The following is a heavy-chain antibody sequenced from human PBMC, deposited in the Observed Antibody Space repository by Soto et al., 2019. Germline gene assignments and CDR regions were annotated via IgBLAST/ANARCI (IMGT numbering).Heavy chain of an antibody. V-gene: IGHV4-4*07. J-gene: IGHJ6*02. Sequence: SETLSLTCTVSGGSISSYYWSWIRQPAGKGLEWIGRIYTSGSTNYNPSLKSRVTMSVDTSKTQFSLKLSSVTAADTAVYYCARMLNRDSSGWYHYYYGMDVWGQGTTVTVSS. CDR3: ARMLNRDSSGWYHYYYGMDV. CDR2: IYTSGST. D-gene: IGHD6-19*01. CDR1: GGSISSYY.